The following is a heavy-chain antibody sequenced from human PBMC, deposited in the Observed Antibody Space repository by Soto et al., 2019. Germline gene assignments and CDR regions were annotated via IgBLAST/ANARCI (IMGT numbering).Heavy chain of an antibody. D-gene: IGHD5-12*01. CDR2: INHSGST. Sequence: SETLSLTCAVYGGSFSCYYWSWIRQPPGKGLEWIGEINHSGSTNYNPSLKSRVTISVDTSKNQFSLKLSSVTAADTAVYYCARAPRVGVATIGYYYYYYGMDVWGQGTTVTVSS. CDR3: ARAPRVGVATIGYYYYYYGMDV. V-gene: IGHV4-34*01. J-gene: IGHJ6*02. CDR1: GGSFSCYY.